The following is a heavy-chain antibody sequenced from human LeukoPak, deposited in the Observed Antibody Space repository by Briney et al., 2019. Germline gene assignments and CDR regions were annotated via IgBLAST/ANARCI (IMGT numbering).Heavy chain of an antibody. Sequence: SETLSLTCIVSGGSISSSIYYWVWIRQPPGKGLEWIGSIYYSGNTYYNPSLKSRVTISVDTSKSQFSLKLSSVTAADTAVYYCARHGLGYDYDFDYWGQGTLVTVSS. D-gene: IGHD5-12*01. CDR3: ARHGLGYDYDFDY. CDR1: GGSISSSIYY. CDR2: IYYSGNT. V-gene: IGHV4-39*01. J-gene: IGHJ4*02.